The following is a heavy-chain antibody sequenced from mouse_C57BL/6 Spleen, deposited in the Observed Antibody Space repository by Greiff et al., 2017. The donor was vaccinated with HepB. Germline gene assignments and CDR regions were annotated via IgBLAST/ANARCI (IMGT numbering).Heavy chain of an antibody. CDR1: GYSFTGYY. V-gene: IGHV1-43*01. CDR3: ARLYYYGSSSYAMDY. Sequence: VQLKESGPELVKPGASVKISCKASGYSFTGYYMHWVKQSSEKSLEWIGEINPSTGGTSYNQKFKGKATLTVDKSSSTAYMQLKSLTSEDSAVYYCARLYYYGSSSYAMDYWGQGTSVTVSS. D-gene: IGHD1-1*01. J-gene: IGHJ4*01. CDR2: INPSTGGT.